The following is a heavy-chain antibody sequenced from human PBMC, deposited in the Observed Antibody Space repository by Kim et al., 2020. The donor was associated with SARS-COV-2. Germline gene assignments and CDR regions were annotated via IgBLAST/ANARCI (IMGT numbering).Heavy chain of an antibody. Sequence: SVKVSCKASGGTFSSYAISWVRQAPGQGLEWMGGIIPIFGTANYAQKFQGRVTITADESTSTAYMELSSLRSEDTAVYYCARPDIVVVPAAMNGYYYGMDVWGHGTTVTVSS. V-gene: IGHV1-69*13. J-gene: IGHJ6*02. CDR2: IIPIFGTA. D-gene: IGHD2-2*01. CDR1: GGTFSSYA. CDR3: ARPDIVVVPAAMNGYYYGMDV.